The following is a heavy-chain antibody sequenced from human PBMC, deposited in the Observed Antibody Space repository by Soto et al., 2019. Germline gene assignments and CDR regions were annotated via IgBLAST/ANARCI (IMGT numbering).Heavy chain of an antibody. D-gene: IGHD6-6*01. CDR2: INPSGGST. CDR3: ARETGYSSSSRYYYYGMDV. V-gene: IGHV1-46*01. Sequence: QVQLVQSGAEVKKPGASVKVSCKASGYTFTSYYMHWVRQSPGQGLVWLGIINPSGGSTSYEQKFQGRVTMTRDTATSTVYMVLSSLRCEDTAVYYWARETGYSSSSRYYYYGMDVWGQGTTVTVSS. J-gene: IGHJ6*02. CDR1: GYTFTSYY.